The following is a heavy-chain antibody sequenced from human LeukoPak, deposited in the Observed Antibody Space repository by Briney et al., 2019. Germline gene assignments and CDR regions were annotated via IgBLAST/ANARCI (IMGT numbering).Heavy chain of an antibody. CDR1: GFTFSSYS. Sequence: GGSLRLSCAASGFTFSSYSMNWVRQAPGKGLEWVSYISSSSSTIYYADSVKGRFTISRDNAKNSLYLQMNSLRAEDTAVYYCARRYCSSTSCYEFDYWGQGTLVTVSS. CDR3: ARRYCSSTSCYEFDY. V-gene: IGHV3-48*04. J-gene: IGHJ4*02. D-gene: IGHD2-2*01. CDR2: ISSSSSTI.